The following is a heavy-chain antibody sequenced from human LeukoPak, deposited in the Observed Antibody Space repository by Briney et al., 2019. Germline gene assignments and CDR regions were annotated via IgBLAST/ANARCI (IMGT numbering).Heavy chain of an antibody. J-gene: IGHJ4*02. V-gene: IGHV3-73*01. CDR2: IRSKANSYAT. CDR3: TRRILGSVRGYSGYDAFDY. CDR1: GFTFSGSA. D-gene: IGHD5-12*01. Sequence: GGSLRLSCAASGFTFSGSAMHWVRQASGKGLEWVGRIRSKANSYATAYAASVKGRFTISRDDSKNTAYLQMNSLKTEDTAVYYCTRRILGSVRGYSGYDAFDYWGQGTLVTVSS.